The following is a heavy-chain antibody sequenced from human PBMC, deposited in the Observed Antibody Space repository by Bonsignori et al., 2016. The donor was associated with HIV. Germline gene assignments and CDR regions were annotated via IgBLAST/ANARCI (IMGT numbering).Heavy chain of an antibody. V-gene: IGHV4-34*01. Sequence: WIRQPPGKGLEWIGEINHSGSTNYNPSLKSRVTISVDTSKNQFSLKLTSVTAADTAVYYCARSTLTQWLVRSHARHGDGYAFDIWGQGTMVTVSS. D-gene: IGHD6-19*01. J-gene: IGHJ3*02. CDR3: ARSTLTQWLVRSHARHGDGYAFDI. CDR2: INHSGST.